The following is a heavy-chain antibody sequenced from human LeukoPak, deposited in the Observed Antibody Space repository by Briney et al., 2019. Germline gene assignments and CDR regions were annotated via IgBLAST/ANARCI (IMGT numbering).Heavy chain of an antibody. CDR1: GGSVSSGSNY. Sequence: PSETLSLTCTVSGGSVSSGSNYWSWIRQPPGKGLEWIGYISDTERTEYNASLKSRVTISVDTSKNQFSLKLNSVTAADTAVYYCARVWNDDNWGQGTLVTVSS. D-gene: IGHD1-1*01. V-gene: IGHV4-61*01. CDR2: ISDTERT. J-gene: IGHJ4*02. CDR3: ARVWNDDN.